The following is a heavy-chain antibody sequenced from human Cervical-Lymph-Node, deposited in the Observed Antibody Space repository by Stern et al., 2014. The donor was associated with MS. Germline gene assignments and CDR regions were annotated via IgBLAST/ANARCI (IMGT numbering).Heavy chain of an antibody. D-gene: IGHD5-12*01. V-gene: IGHV7-4-1*02. CDR3: ARDWGSSGIEASDYGGFEQDY. Sequence: QVQLVQSGSELKKPGASVKVSCRTSGYSFTSYAIIWVRQAPGQGLEWMGWINTSTGNPTYAQGVTGRFVFSLDTSVNTAYLQISSLRAEDTAMYYCARDWGSSGIEASDYGGFEQDYWGQGTLVTVSS. CDR1: GYSFTSYA. CDR2: INTSTGNP. J-gene: IGHJ4*02.